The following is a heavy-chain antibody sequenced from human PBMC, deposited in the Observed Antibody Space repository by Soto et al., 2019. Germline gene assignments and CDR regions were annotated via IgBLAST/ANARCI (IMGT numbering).Heavy chain of an antibody. CDR3: AREGINNYNEYYFDP. D-gene: IGHD4-4*01. Sequence: GGSLRLSCAASGFTFSSYSMNWVRQAPGKGLEWVSSISGSGNYTHYADFLRGRFTISRDNAKTSLYLQMNSLRAEDTAVYYCAREGINNYNEYYFDPWGQGTVVTVSS. CDR1: GFTFSSYS. V-gene: IGHV3-21*01. J-gene: IGHJ4*02. CDR2: ISGSGNYT.